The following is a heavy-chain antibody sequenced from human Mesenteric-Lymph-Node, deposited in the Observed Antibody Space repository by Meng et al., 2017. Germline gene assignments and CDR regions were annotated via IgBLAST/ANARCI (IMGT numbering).Heavy chain of an antibody. CDR1: GYTFTSYG. V-gene: IGHV1-18*01. CDR2: ISAYNGNT. Sequence: QGQPVQSGSEVKKHGASGKVSCKASGYTFTSYGSNWVRQAPGQGLEWMGWISAYNGNTNYAQKLQGRVTMTTDTSTSTAYMGLRSLRSDDTAVYYCARDSPIVATIDFDYWGQGTLVTVSS. D-gene: IGHD5-12*01. CDR3: ARDSPIVATIDFDY. J-gene: IGHJ4*02.